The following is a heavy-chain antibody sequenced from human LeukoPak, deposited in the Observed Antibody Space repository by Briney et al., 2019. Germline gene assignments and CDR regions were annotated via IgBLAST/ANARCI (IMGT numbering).Heavy chain of an antibody. J-gene: IGHJ4*02. Sequence: PSETLSLTCTVSGGSISSHYWSWIRQPPGKGLEWIGYIYYSGSTNYNPSLKSRVTISVDTSKNQFSLKLSSVTAADTAVYYCATYGGNSIFDYWGQGTLVTASS. CDR2: IYYSGST. CDR1: GGSISSHY. D-gene: IGHD4-23*01. V-gene: IGHV4-59*11. CDR3: ATYGGNSIFDY.